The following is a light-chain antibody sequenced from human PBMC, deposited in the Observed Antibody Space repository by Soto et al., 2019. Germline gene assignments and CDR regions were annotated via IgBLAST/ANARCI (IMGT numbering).Light chain of an antibody. CDR1: QSIGNW. CDR2: DAS. CDR3: QQYNSYSPRT. J-gene: IGKJ1*01. V-gene: IGKV1-5*01. Sequence: DVQFTQAPSTLSASVGDRVTITCRASQSIGNWLAWYQQKPGKAPNLLIYDASTLENGVPSRFSGSASGTDFTLTISSLQPYDFATYYCQQYNSYSPRTFGQGTKVDIK.